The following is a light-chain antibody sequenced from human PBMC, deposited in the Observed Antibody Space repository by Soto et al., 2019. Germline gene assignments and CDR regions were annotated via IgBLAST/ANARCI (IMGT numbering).Light chain of an antibody. CDR3: GTWDSSQGAHWV. CDR2: ENN. CDR1: SSNIGNNY. V-gene: IGLV1-51*02. J-gene: IGLJ3*02. Sequence: QSVLTQPPSVSAAPGQKVSISCSGSSSNIGNNYVSWYQQLPGTAPKLLIYENNRRPSGIPDRFSGSKSGPSATLGITGLQTGDEADYYSGTWDSSQGAHWVFGGGTKL.